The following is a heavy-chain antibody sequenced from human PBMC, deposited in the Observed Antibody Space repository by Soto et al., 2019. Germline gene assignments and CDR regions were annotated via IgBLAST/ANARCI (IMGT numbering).Heavy chain of an antibody. D-gene: IGHD5-12*01. CDR3: ARDLGSGYGPGDY. V-gene: IGHV1-69*12. Sequence: QVQLVQSGAEVKKPGSSVKVSCKASGDTFTIFAISWVRQAPGQGLEWMGGIIPTIGTTNYAQRFQGRITITGDESTGPAYMELSSLKSEDTAVYYCARDLGSGYGPGDYWGQGTLVTVSS. CDR2: IIPTIGTT. CDR1: GDTFTIFA. J-gene: IGHJ4*02.